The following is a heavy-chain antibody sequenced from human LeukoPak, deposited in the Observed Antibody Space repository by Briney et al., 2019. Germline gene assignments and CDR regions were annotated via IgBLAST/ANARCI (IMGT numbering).Heavy chain of an antibody. CDR1: GGSFSGYY. V-gene: IGHV4-34*01. D-gene: IGHD5-24*01. J-gene: IGHJ4*02. CDR3: AREGRDGYNYDFDY. Sequence: PSETLSLTCAVYGGSFSGYYWSWIRQPPGKGLEWLGEINHSGSTYYNPSLKSRVTISVDRSKNQFSLKLSSVTAADTAVYYCAREGRDGYNYDFDYWGQGTLVTVSS. CDR2: INHSGST.